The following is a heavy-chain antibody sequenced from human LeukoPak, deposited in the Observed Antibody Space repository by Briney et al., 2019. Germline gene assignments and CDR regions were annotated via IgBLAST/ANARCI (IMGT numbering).Heavy chain of an antibody. J-gene: IGHJ6*03. V-gene: IGHV4-34*01. CDR2: INHSGST. CDR3: ARGKLLWFGEPRGYYMDV. D-gene: IGHD3-10*01. Sequence: SETLSLTCAVYGGSFSGYYWSWIRQPPGKGLEWTGEINHSGSTNYNPSLKSRVTISVDTSKNQFSLKLSSVTAADTAVYYCARGKLLWFGEPRGYYMDVWGKGTTVTVSS. CDR1: GGSFSGYY.